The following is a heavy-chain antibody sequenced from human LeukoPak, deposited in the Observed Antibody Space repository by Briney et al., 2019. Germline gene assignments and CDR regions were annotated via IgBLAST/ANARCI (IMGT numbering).Heavy chain of an antibody. V-gene: IGHV1-18*01. D-gene: IGHD3-22*01. CDR3: ASTSYYHDSSGYYAMSLDY. CDR1: GYTFTSYG. Sequence: ASVKVSCKASGYTFTSYGISWVRQAPGQGLEWMGWISAYNGNTNYAQKLQGRVTMTTDTSTSTAYMELSSLRSEDTAVYYCASTSYYHDSSGYYAMSLDYWGQGTLVTVSS. J-gene: IGHJ4*02. CDR2: ISAYNGNT.